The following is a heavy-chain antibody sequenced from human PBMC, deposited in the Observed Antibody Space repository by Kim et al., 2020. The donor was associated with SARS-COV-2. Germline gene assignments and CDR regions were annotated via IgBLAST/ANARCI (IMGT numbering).Heavy chain of an antibody. CDR3: ASPMSYSPPRFDY. V-gene: IGHV1-69*01. J-gene: IGHJ4*02. Sequence: YAQKFQGRVTITADESTSTAYMELSSLRSEDTAVYYCASPMSYSPPRFDYWGQGTLVTVSS. D-gene: IGHD3-10*01.